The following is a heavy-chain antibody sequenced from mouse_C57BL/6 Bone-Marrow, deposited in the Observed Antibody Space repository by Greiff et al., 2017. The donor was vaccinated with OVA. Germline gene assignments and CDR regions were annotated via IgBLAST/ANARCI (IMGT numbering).Heavy chain of an antibody. CDR3: ASSNNYYVSSYAMDY. CDR2: INPNYGTT. D-gene: IGHD1-1*01. V-gene: IGHV1-39*01. Sequence: VQLKQSGPELVKPGASVKISCKASGYSFTDYNMNWVKQSNGKSLEWIGVINPNYGTTSYNQKIKGKATLTVDQSSSNSYMQLKSLTSEDSTFYTCASSNNYYVSSYAMDYWGQGTSVTVSS. CDR1: GYSFTDYN. J-gene: IGHJ4*01.